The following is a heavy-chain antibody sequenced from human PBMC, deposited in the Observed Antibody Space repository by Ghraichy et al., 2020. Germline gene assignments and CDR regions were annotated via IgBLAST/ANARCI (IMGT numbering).Heavy chain of an antibody. J-gene: IGHJ6*03. Sequence: VKVSCKVSGYTLTELSMHWVRQAPGKGLEWMGGFDPEDGETIYAQKFQGRVTMTEDTSTDTAYMELSSLRSEDTAVYFCASLSYGTGGFYYYYYYMDVWGKGTTVTVSS. CDR2: FDPEDGET. V-gene: IGHV1-24*01. D-gene: IGHD5-18*01. CDR1: GYTLTELS. CDR3: ASLSYGTGGFYYYYYYMDV.